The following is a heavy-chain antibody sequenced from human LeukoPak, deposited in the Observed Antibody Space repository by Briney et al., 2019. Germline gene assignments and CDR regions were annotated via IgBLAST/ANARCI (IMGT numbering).Heavy chain of an antibody. CDR3: AKSRPVYSTTSIDY. D-gene: IGHD6-13*01. J-gene: IGHJ4*02. Sequence: PGRSLRLSCAASGFTFSSYAMHWVRQAPGKGLEWVAVISYDGSNKYYADSVKGRFTISRDNSKNTLYLQMNSLRAEDTAVYYCAKSRPVYSTTSIDYWGQGTLVTVSS. CDR2: ISYDGSNK. V-gene: IGHV3-30*18. CDR1: GFTFSSYA.